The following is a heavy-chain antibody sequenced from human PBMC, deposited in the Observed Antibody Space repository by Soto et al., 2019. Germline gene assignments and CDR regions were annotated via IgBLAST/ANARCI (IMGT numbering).Heavy chain of an antibody. Sequence: SETLSLTCTVSGGSISSSSYYWGWIRQPPGKGLEWIGSIYYSGSTYYNPSLKSRVTISVDTSKNQFSLKLSSVTAADTAVYYCASTSGYTSAFDLWGRGTLVTVSS. D-gene: IGHD5-12*01. CDR1: GGSISSSSYY. CDR3: ASTSGYTSAFDL. CDR2: IYYSGST. J-gene: IGHJ2*01. V-gene: IGHV4-39*01.